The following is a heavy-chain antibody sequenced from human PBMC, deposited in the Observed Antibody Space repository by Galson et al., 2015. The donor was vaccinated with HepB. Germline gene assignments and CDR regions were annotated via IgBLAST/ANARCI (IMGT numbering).Heavy chain of an antibody. J-gene: IGHJ6*02. CDR1: GYTFTSYG. D-gene: IGHD2-2*01. Sequence: SVKVSCKASGYTFTSYGISWVRQAPGQGLEWMGWISAYNGNTNYAQKLQGRVTMTTDTSTSTAYMELRSLRSDDTAVYYCARDRGIVVVPAAMVGYYYYGMDVWGQGTTVTVSS. V-gene: IGHV1-18*04. CDR3: ARDRGIVVVPAAMVGYYYYGMDV. CDR2: ISAYNGNT.